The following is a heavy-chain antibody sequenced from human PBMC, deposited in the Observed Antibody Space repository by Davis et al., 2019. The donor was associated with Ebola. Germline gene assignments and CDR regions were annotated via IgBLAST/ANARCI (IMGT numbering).Heavy chain of an antibody. V-gene: IGHV3-7*01. CDR3: ASTMRLHLGETYDY. CDR1: GFTFSSYW. J-gene: IGHJ4*02. CDR2: IKQDGSEK. D-gene: IGHD3-16*01. Sequence: GGSLRLSCAASGFTFSSYWMSWVRQAPGKGLEWVANIKQDGSEKYYVDSVKGRFTISRDNAKNSLYLQMNSLRAEDTAVYYCASTMRLHLGETYDYWGQGTLVTVSS.